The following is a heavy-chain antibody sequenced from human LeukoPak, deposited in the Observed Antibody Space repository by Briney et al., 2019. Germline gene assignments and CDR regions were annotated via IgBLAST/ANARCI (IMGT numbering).Heavy chain of an antibody. Sequence: SVKLSCKASGGTFSSYAISSVRQAPGQGLEWMGGIIPIFGTANYAQKFQGRVTITTDESTSTAYMELSSLRSEDTAGDYCGRERDYGDSERNWCDPGGQGTLLPVST. CDR3: GRERDYGDSERNWCDP. CDR1: GGTFSSYA. V-gene: IGHV1-69*05. J-gene: IGHJ5*02. D-gene: IGHD4-17*01. CDR2: IIPIFGTA.